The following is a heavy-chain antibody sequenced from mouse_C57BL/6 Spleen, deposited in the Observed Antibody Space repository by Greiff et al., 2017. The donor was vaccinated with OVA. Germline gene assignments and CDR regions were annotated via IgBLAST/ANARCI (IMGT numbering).Heavy chain of an antibody. CDR3: ARYGIGDGYAFDY. V-gene: IGHV7-3*01. CDR2: IRNKANGYTT. D-gene: IGHD2-2*01. CDR1: GFTFTDYY. J-gene: IGHJ2*01. Sequence: DVMLVESGGGLVQPGGSLSLSCAASGFTFTDYYMSWVRQPPGKALEWLGFIRNKANGYTTEYSASVKGRFTISRDNSQSILYLQMNALRAEDSATYYCARYGIGDGYAFDYWGQGTTLTVSS.